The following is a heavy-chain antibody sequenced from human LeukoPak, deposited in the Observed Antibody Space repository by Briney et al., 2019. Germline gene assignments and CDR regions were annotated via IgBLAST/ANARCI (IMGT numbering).Heavy chain of an antibody. CDR3: ARGRLAMTTVTDFDY. J-gene: IGHJ4*02. Sequence: GESLKISCKGSGYSFTSYWIGWVRQMPGKGLEWMGIIYPGDSDTRYSPSFQGQVTISADESISTAYLQWSSLKAPDSAIYYCARGRLAMTTVTDFDYWGQGTLVTVSS. CDR1: GYSFTSYW. V-gene: IGHV5-51*01. D-gene: IGHD4-11*01. CDR2: IYPGDSDT.